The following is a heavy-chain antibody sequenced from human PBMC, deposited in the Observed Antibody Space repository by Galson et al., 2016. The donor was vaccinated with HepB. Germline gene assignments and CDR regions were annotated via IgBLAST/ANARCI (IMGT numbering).Heavy chain of an antibody. CDR2: IYVSGRK. D-gene: IGHD1-26*01. V-gene: IGHV4-39*01. Sequence: ETLSLTCTVSGASISTSNYYWGWIRQPPGKGLEWIGNIYVSGRKYVYNPSLKSRVSISVDTSKNQLSLRLNSVTAADTSVYFCARRSRSFGWFDPWGQRTLVTVSS. CDR1: GASISTSNYY. J-gene: IGHJ5*02. CDR3: ARRSRSFGWFDP.